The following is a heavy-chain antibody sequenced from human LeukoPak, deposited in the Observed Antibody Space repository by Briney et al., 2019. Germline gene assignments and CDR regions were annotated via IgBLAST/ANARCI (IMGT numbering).Heavy chain of an antibody. V-gene: IGHV3-7*01. Sequence: GGSLRLSCAASGFTFSSYWMSWVRQAPGKGLEWVANIKQDGSEKYYVDSVKGRFTISRDNAKNSLYLQMNSLRVEDTAVYYCARDLDFAGHRPTYYFDYWGQGTLVTVSS. D-gene: IGHD3/OR15-3a*01. CDR2: IKQDGSEK. J-gene: IGHJ4*02. CDR1: GFTFSSYW. CDR3: ARDLDFAGHRPTYYFDY.